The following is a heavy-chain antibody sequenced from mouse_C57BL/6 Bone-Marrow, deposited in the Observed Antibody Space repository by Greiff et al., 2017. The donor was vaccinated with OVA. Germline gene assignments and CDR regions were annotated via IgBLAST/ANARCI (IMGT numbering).Heavy chain of an antibody. CDR3: ARGVRFAY. J-gene: IGHJ3*01. Sequence: VQLQQPGAELVRPGSSVKLSCKASGYTFTSYWMDWVKQRPGQGLEWIGNIYPSDSETHYNQKFKDKATLTVDKSSSTAYMQLSSLTSEDSAVYYCARGVRFAYWGQGTLVTVSA. V-gene: IGHV1-61*01. CDR1: GYTFTSYW. CDR2: IYPSDSET. D-gene: IGHD5-1*01.